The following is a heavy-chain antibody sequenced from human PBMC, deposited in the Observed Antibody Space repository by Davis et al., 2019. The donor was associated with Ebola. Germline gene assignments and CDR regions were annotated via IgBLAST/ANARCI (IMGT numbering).Heavy chain of an antibody. CDR2: ISSTSSTI. D-gene: IGHD6-19*01. CDR1: GFTFSSYS. Sequence: GESLKISCAASGFTFSSYSMNWVRQAPGKGLEWVSFISSTSSTIYYADSVKGRFTISRDNAKNSLYLQMNSLRDEDTAVYYCAKAYSSGPGLGGELDYWGQGTLVTVSS. V-gene: IGHV3-48*02. CDR3: AKAYSSGPGLGGELDY. J-gene: IGHJ4*02.